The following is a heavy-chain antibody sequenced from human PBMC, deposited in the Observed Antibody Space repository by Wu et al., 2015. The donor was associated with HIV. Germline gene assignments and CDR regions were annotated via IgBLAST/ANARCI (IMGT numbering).Heavy chain of an antibody. V-gene: IGHV1-2*02. CDR1: GGTFSSYA. CDR3: ARGGWAASAGAEY. CDR2: INPISGGT. D-gene: IGHD6-13*01. J-gene: IGHJ4*02. Sequence: QVQLVQSGAEVKKPGSSVKVSCKASGGTFSSYAISWVRQAPGQGLEWMGWINPISGGTNYAQKFQDRVTMTMTRDTSINTVYMELSRLRSDDTAVYYCARGGWAASAGAEYWGQGTLVTVSS.